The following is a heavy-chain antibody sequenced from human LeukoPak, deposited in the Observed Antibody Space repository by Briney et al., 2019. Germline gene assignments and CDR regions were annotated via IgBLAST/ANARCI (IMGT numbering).Heavy chain of an antibody. J-gene: IGHJ4*02. D-gene: IGHD6-19*01. CDR3: AGDRSGWATADY. CDR2: IYHSGST. V-gene: IGHV4-4*02. Sequence: PSETLSLTCAVSGGSISSSNWWSWVRQPPGKGLEWIGEIYHSGSTNYNPSLKSRVTISVDKSKNQFSLKLSSVTAADTAVYYCAGDRSGWATADYWGQGTLVTVSS. CDR1: GGSISSSNW.